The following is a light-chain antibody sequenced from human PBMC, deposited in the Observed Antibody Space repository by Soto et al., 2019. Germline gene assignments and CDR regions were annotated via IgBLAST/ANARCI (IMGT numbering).Light chain of an antibody. V-gene: IGKV1-12*01. CDR2: AAS. Sequence: DIQMTQSPSSVSASVGDRVTITCRASQGISSWLAWYQQKPGKAPKLLIYAASSLQSGVPSRFRGSGSGTDFTFTISRLKPEDIATYYCQQYENLPTFGQGTRLEI. CDR1: QGISSW. J-gene: IGKJ5*01. CDR3: QQYENLPT.